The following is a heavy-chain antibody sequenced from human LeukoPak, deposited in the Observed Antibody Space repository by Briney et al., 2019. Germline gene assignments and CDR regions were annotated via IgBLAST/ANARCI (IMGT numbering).Heavy chain of an antibody. D-gene: IGHD5-24*01. Sequence: GGSLRLSCAASGFTFSTFAMTWVRPAPGKGLEWVSGVVGGGTTYYADSVKGRFTLSKDNSKKTVYLQMNSLRVEDTAIYYCAKDLHYNDGRWEFDPWGQGTLVTVSS. J-gene: IGHJ5*02. CDR2: VVGGGTT. CDR3: AKDLHYNDGRWEFDP. V-gene: IGHV3-23*01. CDR1: GFTFSTFA.